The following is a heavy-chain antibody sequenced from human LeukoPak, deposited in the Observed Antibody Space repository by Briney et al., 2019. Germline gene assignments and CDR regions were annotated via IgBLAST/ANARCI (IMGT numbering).Heavy chain of an antibody. CDR3: ARDVKGDRAFDV. J-gene: IGHJ3*01. CDR2: TVTSSGAI. Sequence: GGSLRLSCAALGFSLRDYDISWIRQAPGKGLEWVSHTVTSSGAIYHADSVKGRFTISRDNAKNSVSLQLNNLRAEDTALYYCARDVKGDRAFDVWGHGTMVTVSS. V-gene: IGHV3-11*01. CDR1: GFSLRDYD.